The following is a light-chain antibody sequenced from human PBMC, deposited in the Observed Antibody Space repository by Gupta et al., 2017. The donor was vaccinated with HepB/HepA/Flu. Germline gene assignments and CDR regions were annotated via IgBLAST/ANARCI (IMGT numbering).Light chain of an antibody. CDR1: SSDVGGYNY. V-gene: IGLV2-14*01. J-gene: IGLJ3*02. Sequence: QSALTQPASVSGSPGQSITISCTGTSSDVGGYNYVPWYQQHPGKAPKLMIYDVSNRPSGFSSRFSGSKSGNTASLTISGLQAEDEADYYCISYTSSSTLLFGGGTKLTVL. CDR2: DVS. CDR3: ISYTSSSTLL.